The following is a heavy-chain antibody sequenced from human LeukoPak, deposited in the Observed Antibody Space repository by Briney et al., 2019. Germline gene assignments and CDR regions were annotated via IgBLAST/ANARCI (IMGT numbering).Heavy chain of an antibody. CDR1: GFTFSSYW. D-gene: IGHD5-12*01. CDR3: TTSNWWLRSSGYFDY. Sequence: GGSLRLSCAASGFTFSSYWMHWVRQAPGKGLVWVSRISPDGSSALYADSAKGRFTISRDNAKNTLYLQMNSLKTEDTAVYYCTTSNWWLRSSGYFDYWGQGTLVTVSS. J-gene: IGHJ4*02. V-gene: IGHV3-74*01. CDR2: ISPDGSSA.